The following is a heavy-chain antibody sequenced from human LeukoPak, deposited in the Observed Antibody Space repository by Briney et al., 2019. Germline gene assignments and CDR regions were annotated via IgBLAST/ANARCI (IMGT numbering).Heavy chain of an antibody. D-gene: IGHD2-15*01. CDR2: VSGSGSTT. V-gene: IGHV3-23*01. CDR3: TKDILGYYRQIDY. J-gene: IGHJ4*02. Sequence: PGGSLRLSCAASGFTFNNYAMSWVRQAPGEGLYRVSTVSGSGSTTYYADSVKGRFTVSRDNSKNTPYLQLNSLRAEDTAIYYCTKDILGYYRQIDYWGQGTLVTVSS. CDR1: GFTFNNYA.